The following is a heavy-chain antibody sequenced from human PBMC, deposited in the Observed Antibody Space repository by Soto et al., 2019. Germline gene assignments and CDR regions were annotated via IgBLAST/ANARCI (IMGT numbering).Heavy chain of an antibody. Sequence: PGGSLRLSCAASGFTFSSYGIHWVRQAPGKGLEWVALISYDGSNEYYADSVKGRFTISRDNSKNTLYLQMDSLRAEDTAVYYCAKVTSGWAVIYYGMDVWGQGTTVTVSS. J-gene: IGHJ6*02. CDR3: AKVTSGWAVIYYGMDV. D-gene: IGHD2-2*01. CDR1: GFTFSSYG. V-gene: IGHV3-30*18. CDR2: ISYDGSNE.